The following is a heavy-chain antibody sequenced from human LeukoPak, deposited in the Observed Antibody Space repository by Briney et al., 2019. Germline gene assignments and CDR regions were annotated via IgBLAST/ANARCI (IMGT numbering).Heavy chain of an antibody. CDR1: GFILSDFG. J-gene: IGHJ5*02. D-gene: IGHD3-3*01. V-gene: IGHV3-21*01. CDR2: FSTSGSYI. CDR3: ARRNYDFAYGP. Sequence: GGSLRLACAAAGFILSDFGMNWVRQAPGEWLGWVTYFSTSGSYIHYPSSVKGRFTISRDDAKNSLYLQLDSLTVEDTAVYFCARRNYDFAYGPWGPGTLVTASS.